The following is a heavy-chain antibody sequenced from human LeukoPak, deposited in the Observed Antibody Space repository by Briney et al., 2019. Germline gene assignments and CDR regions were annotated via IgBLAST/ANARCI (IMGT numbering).Heavy chain of an antibody. Sequence: SETQSLTCTVSGGSLISSSHCWSWIRQPPGKGLEWIGTIYYSGSTYYNPSLKSRVTISVDTSKNQFSLKLSSVTAADTAMYYCTREKIAAAGVYNWFDPWGQGTMVTVSS. J-gene: IGHJ5*02. D-gene: IGHD6-13*01. CDR3: TREKIAAAGVYNWFDP. CDR2: IYYSGST. CDR1: GGSLISSSHC. V-gene: IGHV4-39*07.